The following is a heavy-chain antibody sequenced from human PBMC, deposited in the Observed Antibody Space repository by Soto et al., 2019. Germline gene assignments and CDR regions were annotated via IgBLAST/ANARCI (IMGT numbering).Heavy chain of an antibody. CDR1: GGSISSYY. CDR2: IYYSGST. D-gene: IGHD5-12*01. CDR3: ARHLAVGYSGYDYGGGSSGSAPYFDY. V-gene: IGHV4-59*08. Sequence: QVQLQESGPGLVKPSETLSLTCTVSGGSISSYYWSWIRQPPGKGLEWIGYIYYSGSTNYNPSLKSRVTISVDTSKNQFSLKLSSVTAADTAVYYCARHLAVGYSGYDYGGGSSGSAPYFDYWGQGTLVTVSS. J-gene: IGHJ4*02.